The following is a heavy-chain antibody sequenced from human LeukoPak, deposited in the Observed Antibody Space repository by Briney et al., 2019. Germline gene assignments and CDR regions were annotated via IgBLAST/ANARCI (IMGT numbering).Heavy chain of an antibody. CDR3: AWHYVWWRFDS. D-gene: IGHD3-16*01. CDR2: INLNRVT. V-gene: IGHV4-34*01. Sequence: SETLSLTCGVSGGCLTNQFWTWIRQAPRQGLEWIGDINLNRVTNYNPPLKSRVTISANTSNSLSLRSVTAADTAVYVCAWHYVWWRFDSWGERTLVTVSS. J-gene: IGHJ4*02. CDR1: GGCLTNQF.